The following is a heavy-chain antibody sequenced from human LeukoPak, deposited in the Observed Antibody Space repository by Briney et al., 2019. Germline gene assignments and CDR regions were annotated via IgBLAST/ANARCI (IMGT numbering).Heavy chain of an antibody. CDR2: IYPGDSDT. J-gene: IGHJ5*02. D-gene: IGHD3-9*01. CDR3: ARHSRDILSGYYMGGFDP. V-gene: IGHV5-51*01. Sequence: GESLKISCKGSGYSFTTYWIGWVRQMPGKGLEWMGIIYPGDSDTRYSPSFQGQVTISADKSISTAYLQWSGLKASDTAMYYCARHSRDILSGYYMGGFDPWGQGTLVTVSS. CDR1: GYSFTTYW.